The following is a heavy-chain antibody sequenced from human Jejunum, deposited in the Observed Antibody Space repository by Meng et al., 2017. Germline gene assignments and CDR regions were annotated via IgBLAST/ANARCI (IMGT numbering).Heavy chain of an antibody. CDR2: ISSSGDGT. D-gene: IGHD3-16*01. Sequence: GGSLRLSCAASGFTFSNYGLTWVRQAPGKGLEWVSAISSSGDGTYYIDSVKGRFTISRDNSDNTLHLQMNYLRTEDTAIYYCAKVFGGEINELDSWGQGTLVTVSS. CDR3: AKVFGGEINELDS. J-gene: IGHJ4*02. CDR1: GFTFSNYG. V-gene: IGHV3-23*01.